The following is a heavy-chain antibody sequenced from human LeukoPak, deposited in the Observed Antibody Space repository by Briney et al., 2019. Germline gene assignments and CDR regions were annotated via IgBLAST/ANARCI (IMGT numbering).Heavy chain of an antibody. Sequence: SETLSLTCTVSGYSISSGYYWGWIRQPPGKGLEWIGSIYHSGSTYYNPSLKSRVTISVDTSKNQFSLKLSSVTAADTAVYYCARGPELEYSSSSDAFDIWGQGTMVTVSS. V-gene: IGHV4-38-2*02. D-gene: IGHD6-6*01. CDR2: IYHSGST. CDR3: ARGPELEYSSSSDAFDI. J-gene: IGHJ3*02. CDR1: GYSISSGYY.